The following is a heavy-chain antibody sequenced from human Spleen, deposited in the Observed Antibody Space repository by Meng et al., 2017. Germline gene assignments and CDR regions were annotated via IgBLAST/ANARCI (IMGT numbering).Heavy chain of an antibody. Sequence: GESLKISCAASGFTFSSYVMNWVRQAPGKGLEWVSSISSSSSYIYYADSVKGRFTISRDNAKNSLYLQMNSLRAEDTAVYYCARDRIVVVTAMARTNWFDPWGQGTLVTVSS. CDR2: ISSSSSYI. CDR3: ARDRIVVVTAMARTNWFDP. J-gene: IGHJ5*02. V-gene: IGHV3-21*01. CDR1: GFTFSSYV. D-gene: IGHD2-21*02.